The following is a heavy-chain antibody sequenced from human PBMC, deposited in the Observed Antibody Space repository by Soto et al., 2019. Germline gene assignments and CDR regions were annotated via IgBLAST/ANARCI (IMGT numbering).Heavy chain of an antibody. D-gene: IGHD6-13*01. CDR1: GFTFNNDA. V-gene: IGHV3-23*01. CDR2: ISGSGHRT. J-gene: IGHJ4*02. Sequence: LRLSCAASGFTFNNDAMTWARQAPGKGLEWVSSISGSGHRTYYAESVKGRFTISRDNSKNTLYLQMSSLRADDSAIYYCANWVEGSMVYFDFWGQGTPVTVSS. CDR3: ANWVEGSMVYFDF.